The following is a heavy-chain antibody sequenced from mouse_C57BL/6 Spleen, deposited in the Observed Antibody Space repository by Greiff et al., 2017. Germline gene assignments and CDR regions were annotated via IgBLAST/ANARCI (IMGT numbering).Heavy chain of an antibody. CDR2: IYPRSGNT. CDR3: ARDYDLYFDV. CDR1: GYTFTSYG. D-gene: IGHD2-4*01. J-gene: IGHJ1*03. V-gene: IGHV1-81*01. Sequence: VQLQQSGAELARPGASVKLSCTASGYTFTSYGISWVKQRTGQGLEWIGEIYPRSGNTYYNEKFKGKATLTADKSSSTAYMELRSLTSEGSAVYYYARDYDLYFDVWGTGTTVTVSS.